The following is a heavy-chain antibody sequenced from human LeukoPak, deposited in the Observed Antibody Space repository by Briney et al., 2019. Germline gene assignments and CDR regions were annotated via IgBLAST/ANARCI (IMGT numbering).Heavy chain of an antibody. Sequence: ASVKVSFKASGYTFTSYGMSWVRQAPGQGLEWMGWISAYNGNTNYAQKLQGRVTMTTDTSTSTAYMELRSLRSDDTAVYYCASSLHRVSFDYWGQGTLVTVSS. CDR1: GYTFTSYG. CDR3: ASSLHRVSFDY. V-gene: IGHV1-18*01. J-gene: IGHJ4*02. CDR2: ISAYNGNT.